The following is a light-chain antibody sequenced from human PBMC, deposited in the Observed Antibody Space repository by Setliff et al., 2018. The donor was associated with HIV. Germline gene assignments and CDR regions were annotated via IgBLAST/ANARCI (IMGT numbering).Light chain of an antibody. Sequence: QSALTQPASVSGSPGQSITISCTGTSNDIGGYSYVSWYQQYPGKAPKMMIYDVSKRPSGVSNRFSGAKSGNTASLTISGLQAEDEADYYCSSYTSSSTLYVFGTGTKVTVL. J-gene: IGLJ1*01. V-gene: IGLV2-14*03. CDR1: SNDIGGYSY. CDR2: DVS. CDR3: SSYTSSSTLYV.